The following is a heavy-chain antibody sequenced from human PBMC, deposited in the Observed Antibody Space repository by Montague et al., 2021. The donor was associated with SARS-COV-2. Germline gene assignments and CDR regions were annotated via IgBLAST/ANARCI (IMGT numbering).Heavy chain of an antibody. CDR2: IYWDDDK. V-gene: IGHV2-5*02. CDR1: GFSLNTNGMG. D-gene: IGHD3-16*02. Sequence: ALVKPTQTLTLTCTVSGFSLNTNGMGVGWIRQPPGEAPAWLALIYWDDDKRYSPSLKTRLTITKDTSRNQVVLTMTNADPGDTGTYFCARYTSRMYGSFDYWGQGALVSVSS. CDR3: ARYTSRMYGSFDY. J-gene: IGHJ4*02.